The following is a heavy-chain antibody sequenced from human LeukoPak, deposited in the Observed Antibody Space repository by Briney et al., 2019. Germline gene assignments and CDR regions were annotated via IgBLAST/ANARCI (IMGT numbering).Heavy chain of an antibody. CDR1: GGSISSYY. J-gene: IGHJ3*02. CDR3: ARVSHYYDSSGYYYVRAFDI. Sequence: SETLSLTCTVSGGSISSYYWSWIRQPAGKGLEWIGRISTSGSTNYNPSLKSRVTMSVETSNNQFSLKLSSVAAADTAVYYCARVSHYYDSSGYYYVRAFDIWGQGTMVTVSS. CDR2: ISTSGST. D-gene: IGHD3-22*01. V-gene: IGHV4-4*07.